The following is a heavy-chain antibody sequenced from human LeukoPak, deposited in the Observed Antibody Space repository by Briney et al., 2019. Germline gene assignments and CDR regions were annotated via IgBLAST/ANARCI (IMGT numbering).Heavy chain of an antibody. CDR3: AKDGRWLQLEYYFDY. Sequence: PGGSLRLSCAASGFTFSSYAMHWVRQAPGKGLEWVAVISYDGSNKYYADSVKGRFTISRDNAKNSLYLQMNSLRAEDTAFYYCAKDGRWLQLEYYFDYWGQGTLVTVSS. J-gene: IGHJ4*02. CDR2: ISYDGSNK. D-gene: IGHD5-24*01. CDR1: GFTFSSYA. V-gene: IGHV3-30*04.